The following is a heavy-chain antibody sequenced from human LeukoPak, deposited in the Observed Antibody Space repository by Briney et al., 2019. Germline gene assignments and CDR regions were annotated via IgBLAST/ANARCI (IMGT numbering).Heavy chain of an antibody. CDR2: IRSKAYGGTT. Sequence: PGGSLRLSCTASGFTFGDYAMSWVRQAPGKGLEWVGFIRSKAYGGTTEYAASVKGRFTISRDDSKSIAYLQMNSLKTEDTAVYYCTRSPEGIAAAGSNYYYYYYMDVWGKGTRSPSP. CDR1: GFTFGDYA. D-gene: IGHD6-13*01. CDR3: TRSPEGIAAAGSNYYYYYYMDV. J-gene: IGHJ6*03. V-gene: IGHV3-49*04.